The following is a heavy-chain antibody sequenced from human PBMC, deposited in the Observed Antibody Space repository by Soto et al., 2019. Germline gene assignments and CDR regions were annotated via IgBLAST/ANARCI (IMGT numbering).Heavy chain of an antibody. Sequence: ASVKVSCKAAGYTFTSYYMHWVRQAPGQGLEWMGIINPSGGSTSYAQKFQGRVTMTRDTSTSTVYMELSSLRSEDTAVYYCARARYCSGGSCYFFDYWGQGTLVTV. D-gene: IGHD2-15*01. J-gene: IGHJ4*02. V-gene: IGHV1-46*01. CDR2: INPSGGST. CDR1: GYTFTSYY. CDR3: ARARYCSGGSCYFFDY.